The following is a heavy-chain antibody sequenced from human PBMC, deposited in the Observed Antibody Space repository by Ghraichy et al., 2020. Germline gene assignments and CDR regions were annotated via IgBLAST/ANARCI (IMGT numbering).Heavy chain of an antibody. J-gene: IGHJ4*02. CDR2: INHSGST. V-gene: IGHV4-34*01. Sequence: SETLSLTCAVYGGSFSGYYWSWIRQPPGKGLEWIGEINHSGSTNYNPSLKSRVTISVDTSKNQFSLKLSSVTAADTAVYYWARARAAADYWGQGTLVTVSA. CDR1: GGSFSGYY. CDR3: ARARAAADY. D-gene: IGHD6-13*01.